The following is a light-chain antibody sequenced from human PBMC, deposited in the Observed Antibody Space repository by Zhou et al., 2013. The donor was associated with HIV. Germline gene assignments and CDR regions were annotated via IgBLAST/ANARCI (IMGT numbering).Light chain of an antibody. V-gene: IGKV3-20*01. CDR2: GAS. CDR3: QQYGSSIT. J-gene: IGKJ5*01. CDR1: QSVSSSY. Sequence: EIVLTQSPGTLSLSPGERATLSCRASQSVSSSYLAWYQQKPGQAPRLLIYGASSRATGIPDRFSGSGSGTDFTLTISRLEPEDLAVYYCQQYGSSITFGQGTRLEI.